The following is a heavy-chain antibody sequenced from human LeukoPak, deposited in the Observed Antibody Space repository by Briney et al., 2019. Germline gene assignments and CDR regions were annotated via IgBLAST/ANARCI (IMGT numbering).Heavy chain of an antibody. V-gene: IGHV4-34*01. CDR1: GGSFSGYY. CDR2: INHSGST. D-gene: IGHD2-2*03. J-gene: IGHJ4*02. CDR3: ARGGYCSSTSCYYFDY. Sequence: PSETLSLTCAVYGGSFSGYYWSWIRQPPGKGLEWIGEINHSGSTNYNPSLKSRVTISVDTSKNQFSLKLSSVTAADTAVYYCARGGYCSSTSCYYFDYWGQGTLVSVFS.